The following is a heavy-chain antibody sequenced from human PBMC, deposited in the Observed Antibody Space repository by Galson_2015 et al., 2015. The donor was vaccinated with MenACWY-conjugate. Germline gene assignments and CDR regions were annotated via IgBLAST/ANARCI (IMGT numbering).Heavy chain of an antibody. CDR1: GYSFTSYW. J-gene: IGHJ4*02. CDR2: VYPGDSDS. V-gene: IGHV5-51*03. Sequence: QSGAEVKKPGESLKISCKTSGYSFTSYWIVWVRQLPGKGLELMGTVYPGDSDSRYSPSFQGQVTISADQSISTAHLQWTSLKSSDSGIYFCARRSARSHFDHWGQGT. D-gene: IGHD6-6*01. CDR3: ARRSARSHFDH.